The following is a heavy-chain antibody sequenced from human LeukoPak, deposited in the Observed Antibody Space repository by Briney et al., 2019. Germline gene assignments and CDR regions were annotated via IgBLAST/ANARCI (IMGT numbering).Heavy chain of an antibody. CDR2: IFHSGST. D-gene: IGHD3-10*01. CDR1: GYSISSGYY. J-gene: IGHJ6*04. V-gene: IGHV4-38-2*01. Sequence: SETLSLTCAVSGYSISSGYYWGWIRQPPGMGLEWIGSIFHSGSTYYNPSLKSRVNMSVDTSKNQISLKLSSVTAADTAVYYCARASGSYGSGSYYYYGMDVWGKGTTVTVSS. CDR3: ARASGSYGSGSYYYYGMDV.